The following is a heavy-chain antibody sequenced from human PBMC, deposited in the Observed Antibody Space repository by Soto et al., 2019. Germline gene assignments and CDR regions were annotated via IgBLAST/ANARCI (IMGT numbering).Heavy chain of an antibody. D-gene: IGHD3-3*01. Sequence: ASVKVSCKASGYTFTGYYMHWVRQAPGQGLEWMGWINPNSGGTNYAQKFQGWVTMTRDTSISTAYMELSRLRSDDTAVYYCARGSTIVVVVPCHYGMHVWGQGTPVTVYS. V-gene: IGHV1-2*04. J-gene: IGHJ6*02. CDR2: INPNSGGT. CDR1: GYTFTGYY. CDR3: ARGSTIVVVVPCHYGMHV.